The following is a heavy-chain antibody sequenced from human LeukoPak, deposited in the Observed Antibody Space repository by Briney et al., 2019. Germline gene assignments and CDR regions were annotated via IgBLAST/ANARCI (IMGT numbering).Heavy chain of an antibody. CDR3: ARGGGSPHS. D-gene: IGHD3-10*01. Sequence: PSETLSLTCTVSGGSIKNHYWSWIRQPPGRGLEWIGYIYFTGSTNYNPSLKSQVTISLDTPKNQFSLILRSVTTADTAVCYCARGGGSPHSWGQGTLVTVSS. J-gene: IGHJ4*02. V-gene: IGHV4-59*11. CDR2: IYFTGST. CDR1: GGSIKNHY.